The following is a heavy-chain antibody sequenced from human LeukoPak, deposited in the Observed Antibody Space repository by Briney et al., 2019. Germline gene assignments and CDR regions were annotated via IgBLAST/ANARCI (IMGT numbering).Heavy chain of an antibody. V-gene: IGHV3-7*01. J-gene: IGHJ6*03. Sequence: PGGSLRLSCAASGFSFSRYWMSWVRQAPGKGLEWVANIKQDGSEEYYVDSVKGRFTISRDNAKNSLYLQMNSLRAGDTAVYYCVRYAVYCISSSCYDRYYMDVWGKGTTVTVSS. CDR2: IKQDGSEE. D-gene: IGHD2-2*01. CDR1: GFSFSRYW. CDR3: VRYAVYCISSSCYDRYYMDV.